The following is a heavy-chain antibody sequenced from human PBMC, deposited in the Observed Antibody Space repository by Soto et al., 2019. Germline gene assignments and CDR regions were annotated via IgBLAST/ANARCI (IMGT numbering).Heavy chain of an antibody. J-gene: IGHJ5*02. CDR2: IYHSGSI. V-gene: IGHV4-30-2*01. Sequence: SATLSLTCTVSGGSISSGGYSWSWIRQPPGKGLEWIGYIYHSGSIYYNPSLKSRVTISVDRSKNQFSLKLSSVTAADTAVYYCARGPPFLPWGEGTLLTVSS. CDR3: ARGPPFLP. CDR1: GGSISSGGYS. D-gene: IGHD3-3*02.